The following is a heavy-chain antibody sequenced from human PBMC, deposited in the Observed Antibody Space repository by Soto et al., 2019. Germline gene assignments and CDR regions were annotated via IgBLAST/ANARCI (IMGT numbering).Heavy chain of an antibody. J-gene: IGHJ4*02. CDR3: ISTGPAQFDY. Sequence: SVTPSHTCHLTRRSNSSGDYYWGWIRQPPGKGLEWIGCIYYSGSTYYNPSLKSRVTISVDTSKNQFSLKLSSVTAADTAVYYCISTGPAQFDYWGQGTLVKVCS. V-gene: IGHV4-39*05. CDR2: IYYSGST. CDR1: RRSNSSGDYY. D-gene: IGHD3-9*01.